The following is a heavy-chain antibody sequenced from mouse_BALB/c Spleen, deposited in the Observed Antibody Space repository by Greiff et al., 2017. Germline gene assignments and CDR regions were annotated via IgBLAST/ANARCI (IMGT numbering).Heavy chain of an antibody. V-gene: IGHV1-9*01. Sequence: VQLQQSGAELMKPGASVKISCKATGYTFSSYWIEWVKQRPGHGLEWIGEILPGSGSTNYNEKFKGKATFTADTSSNTAYMQLSSLTSEDSAVYYCARTYYGNYDGWYFDVWGAGTTVTVSS. J-gene: IGHJ1*01. CDR1: GYTFSSYW. D-gene: IGHD2-10*01. CDR2: ILPGSGST. CDR3: ARTYYGNYDGWYFDV.